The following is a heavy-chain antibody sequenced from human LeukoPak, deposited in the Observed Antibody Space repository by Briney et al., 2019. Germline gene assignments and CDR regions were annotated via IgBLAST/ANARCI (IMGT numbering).Heavy chain of an antibody. CDR2: ISGSGGST. D-gene: IGHD3-22*01. CDR3: ARDPETYYYDSSGYYYVQGNAFDI. Sequence: GGSLRLSCAASGFTFSSYAMSWVRQAPGKGLEWVSAISGSGGSTYYADSVKGRFTISRDNAKNSLYLQMNSLRAEDTAVYYCARDPETYYYDSSGYYYVQGNAFDIWGQGTMVTVSS. CDR1: GFTFSSYA. V-gene: IGHV3-23*01. J-gene: IGHJ3*02.